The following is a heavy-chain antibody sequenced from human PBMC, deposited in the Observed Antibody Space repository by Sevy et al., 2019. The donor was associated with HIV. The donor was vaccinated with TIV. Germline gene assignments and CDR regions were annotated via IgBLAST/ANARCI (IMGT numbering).Heavy chain of an antibody. Sequence: SETLSLTCTVSGVSISRSSYDWGWIRQPPGKGLEWIGSIYHSGSTYYNPSLKSRVIISVDTSKNQFALNLRSVTAADTAVYYCARHGGIVYRAFDFWGRGTLVTVSS. CDR3: ARHGGIVYRAFDF. V-gene: IGHV4-39*01. J-gene: IGHJ4*02. D-gene: IGHD2-21*01. CDR1: GVSISRSSYD. CDR2: IYHSGST.